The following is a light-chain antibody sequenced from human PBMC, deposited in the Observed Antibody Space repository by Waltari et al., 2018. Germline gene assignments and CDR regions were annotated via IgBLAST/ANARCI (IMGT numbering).Light chain of an antibody. CDR3: QQRSNWPPIT. V-gene: IGKV3-11*01. CDR2: DAS. CDR1: QSIISY. Sequence: EIVLTQSPATLSLSPGERATLPCRASQSIISYLPWYQQQPGQAPTLLIYDASNRATGIPARFSGSGSGTDFTLTISSLEPEDFAVYYCQQRSNWPPITFGQGTRLEIK. J-gene: IGKJ5*01.